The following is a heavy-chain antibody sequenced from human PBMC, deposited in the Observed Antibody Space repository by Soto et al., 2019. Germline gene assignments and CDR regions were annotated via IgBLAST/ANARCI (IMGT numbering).Heavy chain of an antibody. Sequence: QVQLQESGPGLVKPSETLSLTCTVPGGSVSIGTYYWSWIRQPPGKGLEWIGFIHYSGSTNYNPYHKSQVTPSVDTSNNQFSLKLPSVNAADTAVYYCTRGGDAYKNGHWGQGTLVTVSS. CDR1: GGSVSIGTYY. D-gene: IGHD2-21*01. V-gene: IGHV4-61*01. J-gene: IGHJ4*02. CDR2: IHYSGST. CDR3: TRGGDAYKNGH.